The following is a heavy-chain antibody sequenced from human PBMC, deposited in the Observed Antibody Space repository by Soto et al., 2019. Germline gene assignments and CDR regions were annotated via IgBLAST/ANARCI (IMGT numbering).Heavy chain of an antibody. CDR2: ISWNSGNI. CDR3: VRSKSGYSYGTPFDY. CDR1: GFTFDDYA. D-gene: IGHD5-18*01. V-gene: IGHV3-9*01. Sequence: PGGSLRLSCAASGFTFDDYAMYWVRQVLGKGLEWVSSISWNSGNIGYADSVKGRFTTSRDNAENSLYLQMNSLRPEDTALYYCVRSKSGYSYGTPFDYWGQGT. J-gene: IGHJ4*02.